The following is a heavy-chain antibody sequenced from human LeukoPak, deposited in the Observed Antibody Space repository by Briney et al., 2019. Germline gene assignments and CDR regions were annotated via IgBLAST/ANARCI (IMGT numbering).Heavy chain of an antibody. CDR3: ARSKAAAFDY. V-gene: IGHV3-7*01. D-gene: IGHD6-25*01. CDR1: GFTFSSYW. CDR2: IKEDGSEK. J-gene: IGHJ4*02. Sequence: GGSLRLSCAAPGFTFSSYWMSWVRQAPGKGLGRVANIKEDGSEKYYVDSVKCRFTRSRDNAKNSLYLQMNSLRAKDTAVYYCARSKAAAFDYWGQGTLVTVSS.